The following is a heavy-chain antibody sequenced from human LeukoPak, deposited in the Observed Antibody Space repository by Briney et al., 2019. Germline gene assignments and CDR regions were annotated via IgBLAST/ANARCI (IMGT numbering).Heavy chain of an antibody. CDR1: GFTFSSYA. CDR3: AKAAGSSGWYHLDY. V-gene: IGHV3-23*01. Sequence: GSLLLSCAASGFTFSSYAMSWVRPAPGKGLEWVSGISGSGGTTYYADSVRGRFTISRDSSRNTLYLQMNSLGAEDTAVYYCAKAAGSSGWYHLDYWGQGTLVTVSS. D-gene: IGHD6-19*01. J-gene: IGHJ4*02. CDR2: ISGSGGTT.